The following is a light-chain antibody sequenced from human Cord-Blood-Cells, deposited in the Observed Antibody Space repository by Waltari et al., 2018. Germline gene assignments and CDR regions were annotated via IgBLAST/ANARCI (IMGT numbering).Light chain of an antibody. J-gene: IGKJ2*01. CDR3: QQFNSYLYT. V-gene: IGKV1-13*02. CDR1: QGISSA. CDR2: DAS. Sequence: AIQLTQSPSSLSASVGDRVTITCRASQGISSALAWYQQKPGKAPKLLIYDASSLESGVPSRFSGSGSGTDVTLTISSLQPEDVATYCCQQFNSYLYTFGQGTKLEIK.